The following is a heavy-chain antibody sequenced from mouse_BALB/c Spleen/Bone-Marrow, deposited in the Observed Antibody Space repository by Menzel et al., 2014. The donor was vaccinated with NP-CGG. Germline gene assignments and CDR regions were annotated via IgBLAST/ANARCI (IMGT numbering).Heavy chain of an antibody. J-gene: IGHJ2*01. CDR1: GFNIKDTY. V-gene: IGHV14-3*02. CDR2: IDPANGNT. Sequence: EVKLVESGAELVKPGASVKLSCTASGFNIKDTYMHWVKQRPEQGLEWIGRIDPANGNTKYDPKFQGKATITADTSSNTAHLQLSSLTSEDTAVYYCARYYYGYYFDYWGQGTTLTVSS. CDR3: ARYYYGYYFDY. D-gene: IGHD1-2*01.